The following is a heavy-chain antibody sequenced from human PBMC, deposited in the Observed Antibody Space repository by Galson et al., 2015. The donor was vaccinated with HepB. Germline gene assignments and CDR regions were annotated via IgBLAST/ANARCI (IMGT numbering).Heavy chain of an antibody. CDR1: GDSVSSHSAA. CDR2: TYYRSKWYK. Sequence: CAISGDSVSSHSAAWNWIRQSPSRGLEWQGRTYYRSKWYKDYALFVKSRITINADTSRNQISLQLNSMTPEDTAVYYCAYGVDVWGQGTTVTVSS. J-gene: IGHJ6*02. CDR3: AYGVDV. V-gene: IGHV6-1*01.